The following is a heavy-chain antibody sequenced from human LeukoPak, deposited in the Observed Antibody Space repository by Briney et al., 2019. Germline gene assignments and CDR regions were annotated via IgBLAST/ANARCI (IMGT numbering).Heavy chain of an antibody. D-gene: IGHD1-14*01. CDR1: GGTFSSYA. CDR2: ISAYNGNT. Sequence: ASVKVSCKASGGTFSSYAISWVRQAPGQGLEWMGWISAYNGNTNYAQKLQGRVTMTTDTSTSTAYMELRSLRSDDTAVYYCAREAGFGRFDPWGQGTLVTVSS. V-gene: IGHV1-18*01. J-gene: IGHJ5*02. CDR3: AREAGFGRFDP.